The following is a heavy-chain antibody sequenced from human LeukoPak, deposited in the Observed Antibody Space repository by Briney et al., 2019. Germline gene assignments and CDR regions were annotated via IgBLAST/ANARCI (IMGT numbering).Heavy chain of an antibody. Sequence: KPSETLSLTCTVSDGSISSYYWDWIRQPPGKGLEWIGDIYDSGSTNYNPSLKSRVTISVDTSKNQFSLKLSSVTAADTAVYYCAREFSWSGFFDYWGQGTLVTVSS. CDR3: AREFSWSGFFDY. D-gene: IGHD3-3*01. CDR1: DGSISSYY. J-gene: IGHJ4*02. CDR2: IYDSGST. V-gene: IGHV4-59*01.